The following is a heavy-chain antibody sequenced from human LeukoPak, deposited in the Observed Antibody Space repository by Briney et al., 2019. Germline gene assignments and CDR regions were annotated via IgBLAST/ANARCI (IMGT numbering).Heavy chain of an antibody. CDR1: GYTFTSHG. CDR3: ARVARTGLGNDAFDI. D-gene: IGHD7-27*01. CDR2: ISAYDGNT. V-gene: IGHV1-18*01. Sequence: GAPVKVSCKGSGYTFTSHGISWVRQAPGQGLEWMGWISAYDGNTRYAQRVQGRVTMTTDTSTSTAYMELRSLRSDDTAVYYCARVARTGLGNDAFDIWGQGTMVTVSS. J-gene: IGHJ3*02.